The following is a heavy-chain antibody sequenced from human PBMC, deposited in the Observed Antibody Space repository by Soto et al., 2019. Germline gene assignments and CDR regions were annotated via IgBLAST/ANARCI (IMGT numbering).Heavy chain of an antibody. CDR1: GYTFTSYA. CDR2: INAGNGNT. V-gene: IGHV1-3*01. CDR3: ARDPNYDSSGYYFDY. D-gene: IGHD3-22*01. J-gene: IGHJ4*02. Sequence: QVQLVQSGAEVKKPGASVKVSCKASGYTFTSYAMHWVRQAPGQRLEWMGWINAGNGNTKYSQKFQGRVTITRDTSASTAYIELSSLRSEDTAVYYCARDPNYDSSGYYFDYWGQGTLVTVSS.